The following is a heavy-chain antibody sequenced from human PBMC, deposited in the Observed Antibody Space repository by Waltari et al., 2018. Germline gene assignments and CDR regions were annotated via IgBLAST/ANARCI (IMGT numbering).Heavy chain of an antibody. CDR3: ARGINYYDSSGNYYFDY. D-gene: IGHD3-22*01. J-gene: IGHJ4*02. V-gene: IGHV5-51*01. Sequence: EVQLVQSGAEVKKPGESLKISCKGSGYSFTSYWSGWVRQMPGKGLEWMGIIYRSDSGSRSSPCLQGQVTTSADKSISTAYLQWSSLKASDTAMYYCARGINYYDSSGNYYFDYWGQGTLVTVSS. CDR2: IYRSDSGS. CDR1: GYSFTSYW.